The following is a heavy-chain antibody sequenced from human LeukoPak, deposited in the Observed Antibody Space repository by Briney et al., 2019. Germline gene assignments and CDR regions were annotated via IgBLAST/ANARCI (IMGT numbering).Heavy chain of an antibody. CDR3: ARSGRGYSYGPMYYFDY. Sequence: SETLSLTCTVSGGFIRSSSYYWGWIRQPPGKGLEWIGSIYYSGSTYYNPSLKSRVTISVDTSKNQFSLKLRSVTAADTAVYYCARSGRGYSYGPMYYFDYWGQGTLVTVSS. V-gene: IGHV4-39*07. D-gene: IGHD5-18*01. J-gene: IGHJ4*02. CDR1: GGFIRSSSYY. CDR2: IYYSGST.